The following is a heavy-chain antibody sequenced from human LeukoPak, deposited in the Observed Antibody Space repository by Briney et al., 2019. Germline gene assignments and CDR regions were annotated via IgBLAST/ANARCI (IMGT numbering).Heavy chain of an antibody. CDR3: AKGVCSSTSCLSHDY. CDR2: ISGSGGST. V-gene: IGHV3-23*01. Sequence: LAGGSLRLSCAASGFTFSSYAMSWVRQAPGKGLEWVSAISGSGGSTYYADSVKGRFTISRDNSKNTLYLQMNSLRAEDTAVYYCAKGVCSSTSCLSHDYWGQGTLVTVSS. J-gene: IGHJ4*02. CDR1: GFTFSSYA. D-gene: IGHD2-2*01.